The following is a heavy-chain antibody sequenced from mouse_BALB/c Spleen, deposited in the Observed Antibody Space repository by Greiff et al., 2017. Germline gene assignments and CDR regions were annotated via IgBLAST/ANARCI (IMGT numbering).Heavy chain of an antibody. J-gene: IGHJ3*01. V-gene: IGHV5-6-5*01. Sequence: EVKLVESGGGLVKPGGSLKLSCAASGFTFSCYAMSWVRQTPEKRLEWVATISSGGSTYYPDSVKGRFTISRDNARNILYLQMSSLRSEDTAMYYCARGESLLRSWFAYWGQGTLVTVSA. CDR2: ISSGGST. CDR1: GFTFSCYA. D-gene: IGHD1-2*01. CDR3: ARGESLLRSWFAY.